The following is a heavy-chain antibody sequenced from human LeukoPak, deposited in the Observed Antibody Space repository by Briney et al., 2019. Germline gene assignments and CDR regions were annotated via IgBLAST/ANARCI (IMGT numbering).Heavy chain of an antibody. CDR1: GFTFSRYG. Sequence: GGSLRLSCAASGFTFSRYGMHWVRQAPGKGLEGVARLSYDGSDKFHADSVKGRFTISRDNSKNTLYLQMNSLRGEDMAVYYCASVRGHSSADGMDVWGQGTTVTVSS. CDR2: LSYDGSDK. V-gene: IGHV3-30-3*01. CDR3: ASVRGHSSADGMDV. J-gene: IGHJ6*02. D-gene: IGHD3-22*01.